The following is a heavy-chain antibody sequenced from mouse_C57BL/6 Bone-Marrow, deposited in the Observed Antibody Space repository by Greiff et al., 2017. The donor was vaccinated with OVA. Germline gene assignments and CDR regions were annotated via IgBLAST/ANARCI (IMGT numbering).Heavy chain of an antibody. D-gene: IGHD2-3*01. J-gene: IGHJ3*01. V-gene: IGHV1-50*01. CDR3: ALYGYYLAWFAY. CDR2: IDPSDSYT. Sequence: VQLQQPGAELVKPGASVKLSCKASGYTFTSYWMQWVKQRPGQGLEWIGEIDPSDSYTNYNQKFKGKATLTVDTSSSTAYMQLSSLTSEDSAVYYCALYGYYLAWFAYWGQGTLVTVSA. CDR1: GYTFTSYW.